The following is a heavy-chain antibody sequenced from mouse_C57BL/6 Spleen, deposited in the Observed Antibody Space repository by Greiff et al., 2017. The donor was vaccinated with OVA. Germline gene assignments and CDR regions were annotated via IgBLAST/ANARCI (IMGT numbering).Heavy chain of an antibody. J-gene: IGHJ3*01. CDR3: AREDDYDRFAY. CDR2: IYPSDSET. CDR1: GYTFTSYW. V-gene: IGHV1-61*01. Sequence: VQLQQPGAELVRPGSSVKLSCKASGYTFTSYWMDWVKQRPGQGLEWIGNIYPSDSETHYNQKFKDKATLTVDKSSSTAYMQLSSLTSEDSAVYYCAREDDYDRFAYWGQGTLVTVSA. D-gene: IGHD2-4*01.